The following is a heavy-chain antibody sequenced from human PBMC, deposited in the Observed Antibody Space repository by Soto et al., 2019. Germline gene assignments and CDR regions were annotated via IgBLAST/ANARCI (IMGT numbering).Heavy chain of an antibody. Sequence: LRLSCAASGFSFSTYSMHWVRQAPGKGLEWVSSVSISDSTYYADSVKGRFTISRDNAKNSQYLQMNSLRAEDTAVYYCARKAGSGRYSFDYWGQGTLVTVSS. CDR2: VSISDST. D-gene: IGHD3-10*01. V-gene: IGHV3-21*01. J-gene: IGHJ4*02. CDR1: GFSFSTYS. CDR3: ARKAGSGRYSFDY.